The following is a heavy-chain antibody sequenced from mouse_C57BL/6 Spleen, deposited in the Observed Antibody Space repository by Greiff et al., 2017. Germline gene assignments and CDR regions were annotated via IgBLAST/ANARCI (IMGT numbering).Heavy chain of an antibody. V-gene: IGHV1-18*01. D-gene: IGHD2-5*01. J-gene: IGHJ1*03. CDR2: INPNNGGT. CDR1: GYTFTDYN. Sequence: VQLQQSGPELVKPGASVKIPCKASGYTFTDYNMDWVKQSHGKSLEWIGDINPNNGGTIYNQKFKGKATLTVDKSSSTAYMELRSLTSEDTAVYYCARGYYSNYHWYFDVWGTGTTVTVSS. CDR3: ARGYYSNYHWYFDV.